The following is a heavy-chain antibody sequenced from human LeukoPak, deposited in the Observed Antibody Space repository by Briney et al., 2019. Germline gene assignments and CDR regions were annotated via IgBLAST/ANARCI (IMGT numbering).Heavy chain of an antibody. CDR1: GFTFSSYW. D-gene: IGHD3-3*01. CDR3: AREGDFRSGYADY. J-gene: IGHJ4*02. CDR2: IKQDGSAK. V-gene: IGHV3-7*01. Sequence: GGSLRLSCAASGFTFSSYWMSWLRQAPGKGLEWVANIKQDGSAKFYVDSVKGRFTISRDNAKNSLFLQMNSLRAEDTAVYFCAREGDFRSGYADYWGQGTLVTVSS.